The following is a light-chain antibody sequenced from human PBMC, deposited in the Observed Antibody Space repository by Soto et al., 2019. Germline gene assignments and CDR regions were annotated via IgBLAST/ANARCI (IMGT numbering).Light chain of an antibody. V-gene: IGKV3-15*01. CDR3: QQYGSSPIT. Sequence: EIVMAQSPATPSVSPGERATLSCRASQSVSSGLSWYQQKPGQAPRLLIYGASTRATGIPARFSGSGSGTEITLTISSLQSEDYAVYYCQQYGSSPITFGQGTRLEIK. J-gene: IGKJ5*01. CDR1: QSVSSG. CDR2: GAS.